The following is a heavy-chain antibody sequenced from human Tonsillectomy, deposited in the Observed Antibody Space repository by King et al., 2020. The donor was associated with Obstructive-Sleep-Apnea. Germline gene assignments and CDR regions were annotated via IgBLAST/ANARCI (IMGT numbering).Heavy chain of an antibody. V-gene: IGHV4-30-4*01. CDR3: ARVGIVGPTRFDYYGLDV. Sequence: VQLQESGPGLVKPSHTLSLTCTVSGGSISSRSYYWSWIRQPPGEGLEWIGFIYYTGSTYYNPSVKSRGSVSVDTSKNQFSLRLSSVAAADTAVYYCARVGIVGPTRFDYYGLDVWGQGTTVTVSS. J-gene: IGHJ6*02. CDR2: IYYTGST. CDR1: GGSISSRSYY. D-gene: IGHD1-26*01.